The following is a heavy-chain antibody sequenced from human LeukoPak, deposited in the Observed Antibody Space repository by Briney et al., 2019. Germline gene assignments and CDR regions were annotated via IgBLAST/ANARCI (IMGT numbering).Heavy chain of an antibody. CDR3: AKDGRDYDYVWGSYRSDAFDI. D-gene: IGHD3-16*02. J-gene: IGHJ3*02. CDR2: IVGGGSRT. V-gene: IGHV3-23*01. CDR1: GFIFSKDA. Sequence: AGGSLRLSCAACGFIFSKDAMRWGRQAGGKGVEWVSAIVGGGSRTYYADSVKGRFTISRDHSKNTLYLQLNRLTAEDTAVYYCAKDGRDYDYVWGSYRSDAFDIWGQGTMVTVSS.